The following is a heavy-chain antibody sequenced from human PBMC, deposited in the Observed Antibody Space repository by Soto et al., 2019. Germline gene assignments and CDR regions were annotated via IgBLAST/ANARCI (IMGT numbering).Heavy chain of an antibody. J-gene: IGHJ6*02. CDR3: AKGEGYDYVWGSYRFGGMDV. V-gene: IGHV3-23*01. CDR1: GFTFSNYA. CDR2: ISGSVSTT. Sequence: GGSLRLSCAASGFTFSNYAMNWVRQAPGEGLEWVSAISGSVSTTYYADSVKGRFTISRDNSKNTLYLQMNSLRAEDTAVYYCAKGEGYDYVWGSYRFGGMDVWGQGTTVTVS. D-gene: IGHD3-16*02.